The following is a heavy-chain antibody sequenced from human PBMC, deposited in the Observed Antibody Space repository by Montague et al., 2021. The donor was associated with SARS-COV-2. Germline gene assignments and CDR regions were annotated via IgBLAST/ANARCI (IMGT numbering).Heavy chain of an antibody. CDR3: ARTPAVYVVVVPAARGHFDY. Sequence: TLSLTCTVSDGSISSGGYYWSWIRQHPGKGLEWIGYIYYSGSTYYNPSLKSRVTISVDTSKNQFSLKLSSVSAADTAAYYCARTPAVYVVVVPAARGHFDYWGQGTLVTVSS. J-gene: IGHJ4*02. V-gene: IGHV4-31*03. CDR2: IYYSGST. D-gene: IGHD2-2*01. CDR1: DGSISSGGYY.